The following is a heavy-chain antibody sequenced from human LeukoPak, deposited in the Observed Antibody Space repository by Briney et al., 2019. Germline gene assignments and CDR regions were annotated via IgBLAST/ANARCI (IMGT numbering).Heavy chain of an antibody. D-gene: IGHD6-19*01. CDR3: ARVPLPGYSSGWYNYYGMDV. CDR1: GFTFDDYG. CDR2: INWNGGST. Sequence: PGGSLRLSCAASGFTFDDYGMSWVRPAPGKGLEWVSGINWNGGSTGYADSVKGRFTISRDNAKNSLYLQMNSLRAEDTALYHCARVPLPGYSSGWYNYYGMDVWGQGTTVTVSS. V-gene: IGHV3-20*01. J-gene: IGHJ6*02.